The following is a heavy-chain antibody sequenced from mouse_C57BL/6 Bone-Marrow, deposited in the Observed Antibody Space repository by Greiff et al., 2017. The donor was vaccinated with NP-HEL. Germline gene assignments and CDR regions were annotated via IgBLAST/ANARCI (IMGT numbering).Heavy chain of an antibody. CDR2: IDPNSGGT. CDR3: AREDFVYYGSLYFDY. Sequence: QVQLKQPGAELVKPGASVKLSCKASGYTFTSSWMHWVKQRPGRGLEWIGRIDPNSGGTKYNEKFKSKATLTVDKPSSTAYMQLSSLTSEDSAVYYCAREDFVYYGSLYFDYWGQGTTLTVSS. CDR1: GYTFTSSW. J-gene: IGHJ2*01. D-gene: IGHD1-1*01. V-gene: IGHV1-72*01.